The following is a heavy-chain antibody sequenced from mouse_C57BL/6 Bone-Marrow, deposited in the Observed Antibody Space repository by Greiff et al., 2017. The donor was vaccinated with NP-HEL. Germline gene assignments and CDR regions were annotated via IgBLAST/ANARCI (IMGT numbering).Heavy chain of an antibody. Sequence: VQLQQSGAELVRPGASVKLSCTASGFNIKDDYMHWVKQRPEQGLEWIGWIDPENGDTEYASKFQGKATITADTSSNTAYLQLSSLTSEDTAVYYCTTSYGSSSSNFDYWGQGTTLTVSS. D-gene: IGHD1-1*01. CDR1: GFNIKDDY. V-gene: IGHV14-4*01. CDR3: TTSYGSSSSNFDY. CDR2: IDPENGDT. J-gene: IGHJ2*01.